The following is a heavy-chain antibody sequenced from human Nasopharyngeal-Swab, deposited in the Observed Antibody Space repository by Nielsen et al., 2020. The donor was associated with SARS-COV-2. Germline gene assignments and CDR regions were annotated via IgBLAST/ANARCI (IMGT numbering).Heavy chain of an antibody. D-gene: IGHD6-13*01. CDR1: GDSISTGRYS. J-gene: IGHJ5*02. CDR2: IYYSGTT. CDR3: ARWSSWYNWLDP. V-gene: IGHV4-39*01. Sequence: SETLSLTCAVSGDSISTGRYSWDWIRQPPGKGLEWIGSIYYSGTTYYSPSPKSRVTISVDTSKNQFSLKLNSATAADTAVYYCARWSSWYNWLDPWGQGTQVIVSS.